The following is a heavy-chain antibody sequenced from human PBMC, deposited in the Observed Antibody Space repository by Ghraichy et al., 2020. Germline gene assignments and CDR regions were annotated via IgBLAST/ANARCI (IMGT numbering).Heavy chain of an antibody. V-gene: IGHV3-21*01. J-gene: IGHJ3*02. D-gene: IGHD6-6*01. CDR2: ISSSSSYI. CDR3: ARDWVQLVNRGSDAFDI. Sequence: GESLNISCAASGFTFSSYSMNWVRQAPGKGLEWVSSISSSSSYIYYADSVKGRFTISRDNAKNSLYLQMNSLRAEDTAVYYCARDWVQLVNRGSDAFDIWGQGTMVTVSS. CDR1: GFTFSSYS.